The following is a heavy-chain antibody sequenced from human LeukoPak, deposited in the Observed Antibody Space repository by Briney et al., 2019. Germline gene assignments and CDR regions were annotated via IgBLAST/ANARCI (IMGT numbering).Heavy chain of an antibody. CDR1: GHTLTELS. CDR3: AAGGVYDLLPY. CDR2: FDPGADDT. Sequence: GASVTVSFKVSGHTLTELSLHWVRQAPGRGLEWMGGFDPGADDTLYAQKFQARVTMTEDTSTDTAYMELSSLRSEDTAVYYCAAGGVYDLLPYWGQGTLVTVSS. D-gene: IGHD5/OR15-5a*01. J-gene: IGHJ4*02. V-gene: IGHV1-24*01.